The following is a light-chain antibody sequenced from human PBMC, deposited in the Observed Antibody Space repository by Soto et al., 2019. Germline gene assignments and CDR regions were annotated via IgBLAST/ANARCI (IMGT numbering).Light chain of an antibody. V-gene: IGKV1-12*01. CDR3: QQANSFPLT. J-gene: IGKJ4*01. Sequence: DIQLTQSQSSVSASVGDRVTITCRASQGISGYLAWYQQKPGKVPKLLIYAASSLQSGVPLRFSGSGSGTDFTLTISSLQAEDSATHYCQQANSFPLTFGGGTKVDIK. CDR2: AAS. CDR1: QGISGY.